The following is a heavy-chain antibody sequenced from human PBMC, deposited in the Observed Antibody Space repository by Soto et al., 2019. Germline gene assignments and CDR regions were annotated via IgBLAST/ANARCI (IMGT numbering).Heavy chain of an antibody. V-gene: IGHV4-31*03. CDR2: IYYSGST. J-gene: IGHJ4*02. D-gene: IGHD3-22*01. CDR3: ARGYYYDSSGSSVDY. CDR1: GGSISSCGYY. Sequence: PSETLSLTCTVSGGSISSCGYYWSWIRQHPGKGLEWIGYIYYSGSTYYNPSLKSRVTISVDTSKNQFSLKLSSVTAADTAVYYCARGYYYDSSGSSVDYWGQGTLVTVSS.